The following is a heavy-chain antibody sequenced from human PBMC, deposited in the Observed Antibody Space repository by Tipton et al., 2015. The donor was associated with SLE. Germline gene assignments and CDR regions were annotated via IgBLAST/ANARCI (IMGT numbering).Heavy chain of an antibody. CDR1: GYSISSGYY. Sequence: TLSLTCGVSGYSISSGYYWGWIRQPPGKGLEWIGSIYHSGSTYYNPSLKSRVTISVDTSKNQFSLNLTSVTAADTAVYYCAREGRHGYSYGAFDYWGQGTLVTVSS. D-gene: IGHD5-24*01. CDR2: IYHSGST. CDR3: AREGRHGYSYGAFDY. V-gene: IGHV4-38-2*02. J-gene: IGHJ4*02.